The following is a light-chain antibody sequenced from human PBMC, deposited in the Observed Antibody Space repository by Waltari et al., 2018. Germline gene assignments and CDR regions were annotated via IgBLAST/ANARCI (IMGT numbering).Light chain of an antibody. CDR3: QQYYSYPYT. CDR2: AAS. V-gene: IGKV1-8*01. Sequence: AIRMTQSPSSLSSSTGHRVTITCRASHGISSYLAWYQQKPGKAPKLLIYAASTLQSGVPSRFRGSGSGTDFTLTISCLQSEDFATYYCQQYYSYPYTFGQGTKLEIK. CDR1: HGISSY. J-gene: IGKJ2*01.